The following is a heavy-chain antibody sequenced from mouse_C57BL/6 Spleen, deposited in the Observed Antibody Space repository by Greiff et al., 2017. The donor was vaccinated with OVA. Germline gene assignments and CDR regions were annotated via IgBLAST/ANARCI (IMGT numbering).Heavy chain of an antibody. CDR1: GYSITSGYD. D-gene: IGHD2-1*01. CDR2: IPYSGST. V-gene: IGHV3-1*01. CDR3: ARGGLYCGNFGY. Sequence: EVHLVESGPGMVKPSQSLSLTCTVTGYSITSGYDWHWIRHFPGNKLECMGYIPYSGSTNYNPSLKSRISITHDTSTNHVFLKLNSVTTEDTAAYYCARGGLYCGNFGYWGQGTTLTVSS. J-gene: IGHJ2*01.